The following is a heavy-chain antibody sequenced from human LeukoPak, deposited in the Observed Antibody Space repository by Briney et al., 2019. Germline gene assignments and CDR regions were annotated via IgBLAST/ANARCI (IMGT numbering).Heavy chain of an antibody. J-gene: IGHJ4*02. CDR3: ARGRVYSSSWYPDY. Sequence: PSETLSLTCAVYGGSFSGYYWSWIREPPGKGLEWIGEINHSGSTNYNPSLKSRVTISVDTSKNQFSLKLSSVTAADTAVYYCARGRVYSSSWYPDYWGQGTLVTVSS. CDR2: INHSGST. V-gene: IGHV4-34*01. D-gene: IGHD6-13*01. CDR1: GGSFSGYY.